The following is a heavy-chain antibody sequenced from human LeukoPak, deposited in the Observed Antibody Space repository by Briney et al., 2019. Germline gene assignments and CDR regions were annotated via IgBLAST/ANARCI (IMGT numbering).Heavy chain of an antibody. Sequence: SSETLSLTCTVSGGSISSSCYCWGWLRQPPGKGLEWFGRIYYSSSTSYNPSLKSRVTISVDTSKNQFSLKLSSVTAADTAVYYCARRENQPLRFLEWSDDAFDIWGQGTMVTVSS. V-gene: IGHV4-39*01. CDR2: IYYSSST. D-gene: IGHD3-3*01. J-gene: IGHJ3*02. CDR1: GGSISSSCYC. CDR3: ARRENQPLRFLEWSDDAFDI.